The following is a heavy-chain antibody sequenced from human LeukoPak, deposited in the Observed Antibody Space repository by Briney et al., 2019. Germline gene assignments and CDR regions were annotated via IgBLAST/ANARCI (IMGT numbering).Heavy chain of an antibody. V-gene: IGHV3-7*04. CDR1: GFNFDHYW. D-gene: IGHD6-19*01. CDR2: IKQDGSEK. J-gene: IGHJ5*02. Sequence: GGSLRLSCAASGFNFDHYWMTWVRQAPGKGLEWVANIKQDGSEKVYLDSMKGRFTISRDNSRDSLYLQMNSLRPEDTAVYYCARDPGSGWWGGFDLWGQGTLVPSLQ. CDR3: ARDPGSGWWGGFDL.